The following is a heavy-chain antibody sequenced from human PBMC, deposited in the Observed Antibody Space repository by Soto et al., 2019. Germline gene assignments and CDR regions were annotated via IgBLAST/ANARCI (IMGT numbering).Heavy chain of an antibody. CDR3: ARSSAGVFGIIIEGTNWLAP. CDR2: INPNGGST. Sequence: GVSGELSSKERAERITSSCIRWVQQATKHGLEWMGIINPNGGSTRFAQTFQGRITMTRDTSTSTVYMELRSLRSEDTAIYYCARSSAGVFGIIIEGTNWLAPWRQRSLVLVSS. D-gene: IGHD3-16*02. CDR1: AERITSSC. J-gene: IGHJ5*02. V-gene: IGHV1-46*01.